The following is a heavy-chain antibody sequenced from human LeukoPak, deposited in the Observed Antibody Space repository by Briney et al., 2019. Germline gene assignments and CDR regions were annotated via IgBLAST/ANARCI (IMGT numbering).Heavy chain of an antibody. D-gene: IGHD5-24*01. J-gene: IGHJ2*01. CDR3: ATRDRASNWYFDL. V-gene: IGHV4-59*01. CDR2: IYYSGST. CDR1: GGSINSYY. Sequence: SETLSLTCTVSGGSINSYYWSWIRQPPGKGLEWIGYIYYSGSTNYNPSLKSRVTISVDTSKNQFSLKLSSVTAADTAVYYCATRDRASNWYFDLWGRGTLVTVSS.